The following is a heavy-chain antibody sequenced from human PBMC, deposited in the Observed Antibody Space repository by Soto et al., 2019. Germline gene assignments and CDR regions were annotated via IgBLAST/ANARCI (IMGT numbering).Heavy chain of an antibody. V-gene: IGHV3-48*02. Sequence: EVQLVESGGGLVQPGGSLRLSCAASGFVFSTYSMNWVRQAPGKGLEWVSYISSSSSTIYYADSVQGRFTISRDNGKNSPDLQVNRPGDEDTAVVYRARPAGRVDYFDYWGQGTLVTVSS. CDR2: ISSSSSTI. D-gene: IGHD2-15*01. CDR1: GFVFSTYS. CDR3: ARPAGRVDYFDY. J-gene: IGHJ4*02.